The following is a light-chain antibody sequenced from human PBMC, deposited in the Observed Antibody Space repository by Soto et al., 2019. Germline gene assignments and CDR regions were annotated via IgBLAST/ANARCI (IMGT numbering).Light chain of an antibody. Sequence: EIVLTQSPATLSVSPGERATLSCRAGQSVSSNLAWYQQKPGQAPRLLIYGASTRATGIPARFSGSGSGTEFTLTISSLQSEDFAVYYCQQYYDWPITFGQGTRLDIK. CDR1: QSVSSN. V-gene: IGKV3-15*01. J-gene: IGKJ5*01. CDR2: GAS. CDR3: QQYYDWPIT.